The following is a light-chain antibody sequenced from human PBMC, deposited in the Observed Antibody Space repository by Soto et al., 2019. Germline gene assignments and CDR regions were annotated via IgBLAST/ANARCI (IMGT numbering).Light chain of an antibody. J-gene: IGLJ1*01. Sequence: QSALTQPPSVSGSPGQSVTISYTGTSSDVGSYNRVSWYQQPPGTAPKLMIYEVSNRPSGVPDRFSGSKSGNTASLTISGLQAGDEADYYCSSYTSSSTYVFGTGTQLTVL. CDR1: SSDVGSYNR. CDR3: SSYTSSSTYV. CDR2: EVS. V-gene: IGLV2-18*02.